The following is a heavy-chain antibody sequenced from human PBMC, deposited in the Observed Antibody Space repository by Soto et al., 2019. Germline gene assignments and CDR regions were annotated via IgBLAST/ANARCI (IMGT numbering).Heavy chain of an antibody. D-gene: IGHD3-9*01. CDR1: GYSFTDAW. J-gene: IGHJ4*02. CDR2: IKSFADGGST. V-gene: IGHV3-15*07. Sequence: EVKLVESGGDLVKPGGSLRLSCAASGYSFTDAWMNWVRQAPGKGLEWVGRIKSFADGGSTEYAAPGKGRISISREDSTLTFFLPMNTLQTEHTAVYYCTRRPKAADIGVGALDFWGRGTLVTVSA. CDR3: TRRPKAADIGVGALDF.